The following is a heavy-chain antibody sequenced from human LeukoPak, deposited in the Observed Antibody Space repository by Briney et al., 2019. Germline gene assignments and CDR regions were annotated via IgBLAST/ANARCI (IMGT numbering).Heavy chain of an antibody. D-gene: IGHD3-10*01. Sequence: AASVKVSCKASGYTFTSYGISWVRQAPGQGLEWMGRINPNSGGTNYAQKFQGRVTMTRDTSISTAYMELSRLRSDDTAVYYCARGSYYGSGSYYNNWFDPWGQGTLVTVSS. J-gene: IGHJ5*02. CDR1: GYTFTSYG. CDR2: INPNSGGT. V-gene: IGHV1-2*06. CDR3: ARGSYYGSGSYYNNWFDP.